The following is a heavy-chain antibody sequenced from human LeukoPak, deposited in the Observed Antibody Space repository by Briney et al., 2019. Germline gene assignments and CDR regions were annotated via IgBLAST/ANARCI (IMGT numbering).Heavy chain of an antibody. V-gene: IGHV6-1*01. J-gene: IGHJ4*02. CDR1: GDSVSSSSAA. CDR3: ARDSSLRFDY. CDR2: TYYMFKWYN. Sequence: SQTLSLTCAISGDSVSSSSAARNWIRQSPSRGLEWLGRTYYMFKWYNHYAVFVKSRVTINPDTSKNHFSLELNSVTPEDTAVYYCARDSSLRFDYWGQGTLVTVSS. D-gene: IGHD3-16*01.